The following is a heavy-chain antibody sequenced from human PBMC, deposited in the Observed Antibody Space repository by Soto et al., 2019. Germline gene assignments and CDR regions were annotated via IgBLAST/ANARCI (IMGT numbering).Heavy chain of an antibody. CDR3: AMRAIAAAGTTGSYPYYYYYGMDV. Sequence: SETLSLTCAVSGGSISSGGYSWSWIRQPPGKGPEWIGYIYHSGSTYYNPSLKSRVTISVDRSKNQFSLKLSSVTAADTAVYYCAMRAIAAAGTTGSYPYYYYYGMDVWGQGTTVTVSS. D-gene: IGHD6-13*01. J-gene: IGHJ6*02. V-gene: IGHV4-30-2*01. CDR1: GGSISSGGYS. CDR2: IYHSGST.